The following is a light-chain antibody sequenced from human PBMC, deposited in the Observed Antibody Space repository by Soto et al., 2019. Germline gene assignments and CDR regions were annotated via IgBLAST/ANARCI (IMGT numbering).Light chain of an antibody. CDR3: ATWDDSLNVYV. J-gene: IGLJ1*01. CDR2: DNN. V-gene: IGLV1-44*01. Sequence: QSVLTQPPSASGTPGQRVTISCSGISSNIRSSSTINWHQHLPGASPKLLIYDNNQRPSGIPDRFSGSRSGTSASLAISGLQSDDEADYYCATWDDSLNVYVFGTGTKVTVL. CDR1: SSNIRSSST.